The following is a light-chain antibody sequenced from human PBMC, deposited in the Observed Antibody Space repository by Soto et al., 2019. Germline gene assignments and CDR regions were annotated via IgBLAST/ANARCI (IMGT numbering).Light chain of an antibody. CDR1: QSVSSD. CDR2: GAS. V-gene: IGKV3-15*01. CDR3: QQYNSWPPIT. Sequence: EIVLTQSPATLSVSTGERATLSCRASQSVSSDLAWYQQKPGQAPRLLIYGASTRATGIPARFSGSGSGTEFTLTISSLQSEDFAVYYCQQYNSWPPITFGQGTRLVIK. J-gene: IGKJ5*01.